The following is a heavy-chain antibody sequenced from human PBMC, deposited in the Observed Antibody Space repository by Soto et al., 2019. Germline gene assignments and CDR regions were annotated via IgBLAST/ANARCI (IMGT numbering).Heavy chain of an antibody. D-gene: IGHD3-22*01. J-gene: IGHJ6*02. V-gene: IGHV3-48*01. Sequence: EVQLVESGGGLVQPGGSLRLSCAASGFTFSSYSMNWVRQAPGKGLEWVSYISSSSSTIYYADSVKGRFTISRDNAKNSLYLQMNSLRAEDTVVYYGARDGDDSSGYSHYYYYYGMDVWGQGTTVTVSS. CDR3: ARDGDDSSGYSHYYYYYGMDV. CDR1: GFTFSSYS. CDR2: ISSSSSTI.